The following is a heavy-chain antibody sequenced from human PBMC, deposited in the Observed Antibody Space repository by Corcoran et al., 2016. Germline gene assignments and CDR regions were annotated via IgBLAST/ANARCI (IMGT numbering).Heavy chain of an antibody. J-gene: IGHJ4*02. CDR1: GFTFSSYW. CDR2: IKQDGGEK. Sequence: EVQLVESGGGLVQPGGSLRLSCVDSGFTFSSYWMSWVRQAPGRGLEWVANIKQDGGEKYYVDSVKGRFTISRDNAKNSLYLQMSSLRADDTAVYYCAREARASFDWWGQGTLVTVSS. CDR3: AREARASFDW. V-gene: IGHV3-7*03.